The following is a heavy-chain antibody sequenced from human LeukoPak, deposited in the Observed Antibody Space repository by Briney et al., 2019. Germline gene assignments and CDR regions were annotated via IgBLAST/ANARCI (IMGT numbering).Heavy chain of an antibody. J-gene: IGHJ4*02. CDR1: GGTFSSYA. CDR2: IIPIFGIA. V-gene: IGHV1-69*04. CDR3: ARGNYYDSSGTFDY. Sequence: SVKVSCKASGGTFSSYAISWVRQAPGQGLEWMERIIPIFGIASYAQKFQGRVTITADKSTSTAYMELSSLRSEDTAVYYCARGNYYDSSGTFDYWGQGTLVTVSS. D-gene: IGHD3-22*01.